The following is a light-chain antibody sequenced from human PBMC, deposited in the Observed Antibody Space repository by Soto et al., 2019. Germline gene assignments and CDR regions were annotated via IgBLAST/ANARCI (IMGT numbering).Light chain of an antibody. CDR3: QQSYNTPRT. CDR2: GAS. J-gene: IGKJ1*01. CDR1: QYISNY. V-gene: IGKV1-39*01. Sequence: DIQMTQSPSSLSASVGDRVTITCRASQYISNYLNWYQQKPGKDPNLLISGASRWQSGVAPRFSGSGSETDFSLTIISLQPEEFAPYYCQQSYNTPRTFGQGTKVEIK.